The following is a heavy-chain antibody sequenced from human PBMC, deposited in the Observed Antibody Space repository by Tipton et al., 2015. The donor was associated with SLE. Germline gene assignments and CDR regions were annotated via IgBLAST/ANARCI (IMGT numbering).Heavy chain of an antibody. CDR2: IYHSGST. J-gene: IGHJ4*02. V-gene: IGHV4-38-2*02. CDR3: AREGLGQWLGQLDY. D-gene: IGHD6-19*01. Sequence: TLSLTCAVSGYSISSGYYWGWIRQPPGKGLEWIGSIYHSGSTYYNPSLKSRVTISVDKSKNQFSLKLSSVTAADTAVYYCAREGLGQWLGQLDYWGQGTLVTVSS. CDR1: GYSISSGYY.